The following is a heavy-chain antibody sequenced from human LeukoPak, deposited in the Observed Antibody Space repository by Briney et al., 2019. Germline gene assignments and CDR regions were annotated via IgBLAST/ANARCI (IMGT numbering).Heavy chain of an antibody. CDR3: AKDSRITMIVVVPSVDY. V-gene: IGHV3-23*01. CDR1: GFTFSNYA. Sequence: GGSLRLSCAASGFTFSNYAMSWVRQAPGKGLEWVSGLSASGAYTYYADSVKGRFTISRDNSKNTLYLQMNSLRAEDTAVYYCAKDSRITMIVVVPSVDYWGQGTLVTVSS. J-gene: IGHJ4*02. CDR2: LSASGAYT. D-gene: IGHD3-22*01.